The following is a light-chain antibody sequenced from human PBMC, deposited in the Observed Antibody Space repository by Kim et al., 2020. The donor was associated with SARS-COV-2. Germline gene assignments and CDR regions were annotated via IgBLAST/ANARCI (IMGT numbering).Light chain of an antibody. CDR3: QQRDSWPRT. V-gene: IGKV3-11*01. J-gene: IGKJ1*01. Sequence: EIVLTQSPASLSLSPGERVTLSCRASQSVGSQLAWYRHKSGQAPRLLIYDASSRATAIPARFSGSGSGTDFTLTISSLEPEDFAVYYCQQRDSWPRTFGQGTKVDIK. CDR1: QSVGSQ. CDR2: DAS.